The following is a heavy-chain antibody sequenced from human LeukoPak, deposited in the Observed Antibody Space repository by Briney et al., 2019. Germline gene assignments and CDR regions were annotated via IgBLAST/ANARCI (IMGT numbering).Heavy chain of an antibody. CDR3: ARVSTRGYSQGYFDY. V-gene: IGHV4-59*01. J-gene: IGHJ4*02. CDR1: GGSISSYY. CDR2: IYYSGST. Sequence: PSETLSLTCTVSGGSISSYYWSWIRQPPGKGLEWIGYIYYSGSTNYNPSLKSRVTISVDTPKDQFSLKLSSVTAADTAVYYCARVSTRGYSQGYFDYWGQGTLVTVSS. D-gene: IGHD5-18*01.